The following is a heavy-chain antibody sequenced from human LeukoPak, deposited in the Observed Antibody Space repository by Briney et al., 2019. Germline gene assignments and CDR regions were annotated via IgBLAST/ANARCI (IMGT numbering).Heavy chain of an antibody. V-gene: IGHV3-33*01. CDR3: ARDDCSTTPCYAY. D-gene: IGHD2-2*01. J-gene: IGHJ4*02. Sequence: PGGSLRLSCTTSGFTFTNYGINWVRQAPDKGLEWVAAIWYDGSKTSYTDSVKGRFTVSRDISKNTVYLQMNGLKAEDTAVYYCARDDCSTTPCYAYWGQGTLVTVSS. CDR1: GFTFTNYG. CDR2: IWYDGSKT.